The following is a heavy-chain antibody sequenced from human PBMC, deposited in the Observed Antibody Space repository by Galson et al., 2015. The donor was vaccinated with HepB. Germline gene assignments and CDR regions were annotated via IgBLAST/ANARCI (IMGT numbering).Heavy chain of an antibody. J-gene: IGHJ6*02. Sequence: CAASGFTFSDHSMNWVRQAPGKGLEWVSSISRTSININYADSVKGRYTISRDNARNSLYLQMNSLRAEDTAVYYCTRDVGNTKTYQYHGMDVWGQGTTITVSS. D-gene: IGHD2-2*01. CDR3: TRDVGNTKTYQYHGMDV. CDR1: GFTFSDHS. V-gene: IGHV3-21*01. CDR2: ISRTSINI.